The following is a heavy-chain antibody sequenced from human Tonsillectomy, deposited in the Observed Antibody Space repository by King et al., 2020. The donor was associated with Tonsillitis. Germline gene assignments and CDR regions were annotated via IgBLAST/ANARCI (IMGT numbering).Heavy chain of an antibody. Sequence: VQLVESGGGLVQPGGSLRLSCAASGFTFSSYELNWVRQAPGKGLEWLSYISGISDTIYYADSVKGRFTISRDNAKNSLYLQMNSLRAEDTAVYYCARMGYSSSWYGGYFDYWGQGILVTVSS. V-gene: IGHV3-48*03. CDR2: ISGISDTI. CDR1: GFTFSSYE. J-gene: IGHJ4*02. D-gene: IGHD6-13*01. CDR3: ARMGYSSSWYGGYFDY.